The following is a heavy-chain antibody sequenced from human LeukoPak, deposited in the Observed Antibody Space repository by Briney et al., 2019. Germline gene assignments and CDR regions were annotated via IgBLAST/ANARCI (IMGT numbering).Heavy chain of an antibody. D-gene: IGHD1-26*01. CDR2: IYTSGST. V-gene: IGHV4-61*02. CDR1: GGSISSGSYY. J-gene: IGHJ4*02. Sequence: SETLSLTCTVSGGSISSGSYYWTWIRQPAGKGLEWIGRIYTSGSTNYNPSLKSRVTISVDTSKNQFSLKLSSVTAADTAMYYCARDSGSYHYFDYWGQGTLVTVSS. CDR3: ARDSGSYHYFDY.